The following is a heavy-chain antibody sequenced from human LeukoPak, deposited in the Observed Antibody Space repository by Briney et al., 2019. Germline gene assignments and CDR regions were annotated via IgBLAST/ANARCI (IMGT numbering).Heavy chain of an antibody. D-gene: IGHD1-1*01. CDR1: GGSISSSSYY. CDR3: AACLSATWAIDY. V-gene: IGHV4-39*07. Sequence: SETLSLTCTVSGGSISSSSYYWGWIRQPPGKGLEWIGSIYHSGSTYYNPSLKSRVTISIDTSKNQFSLNLSSVTAADTAVYYCAACLSATWAIDYWGQGTLVTVSS. J-gene: IGHJ4*02. CDR2: IYHSGST.